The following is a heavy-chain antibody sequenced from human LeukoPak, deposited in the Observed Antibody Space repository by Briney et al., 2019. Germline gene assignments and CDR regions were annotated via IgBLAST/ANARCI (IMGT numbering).Heavy chain of an antibody. CDR1: AGSISSTGYY. CDR3: ARTRPVRRGTALFPYSLDS. Sequence: ASETLSLTCTVSAGSISSTGYYWSWLRQPPGKGREWIGSVYYSGTTDYNPSLKSRVAISAETSKTQSSLRLRSVAAADTALYYCARTRPVRRGTALFPYSLDSWGQGTLVTVPS. CDR2: VYYSGTT. V-gene: IGHV4-39*07. J-gene: IGHJ4*02. D-gene: IGHD2-15*01.